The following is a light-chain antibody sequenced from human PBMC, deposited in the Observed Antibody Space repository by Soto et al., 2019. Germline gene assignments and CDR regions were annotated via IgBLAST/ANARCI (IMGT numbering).Light chain of an antibody. V-gene: IGKV3-20*01. Sequence: EIILTQSPASLSVSPGERATLFCRASERVASNYLAWYQQKPGQAPRLLIYGASSRATGIPDRFSGSGSGTDFTLTISRLEPEDFAVYYCQQYGSSSWTFGQGTKVDI. CDR3: QQYGSSSWT. CDR2: GAS. CDR1: ERVASNY. J-gene: IGKJ1*01.